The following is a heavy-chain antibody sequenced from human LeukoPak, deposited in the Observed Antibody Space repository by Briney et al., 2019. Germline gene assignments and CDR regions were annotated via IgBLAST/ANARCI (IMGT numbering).Heavy chain of an antibody. V-gene: IGHV3-23*01. CDR3: AKGPSPVLGGGSYFAY. CDR1: GFTFSSYA. CDR2: ISGSGVNT. Sequence: PGGSLRLSCAASGFTFSSYAMNWVRQAPGKGLEWFSAISGSGVNTDYADSVKGRFTISRDNSKNTLYLQMNSLRAEDTAVYYCAKGPSPVLGGGSYFAYWGQGTLVTVSS. J-gene: IGHJ4*02. D-gene: IGHD3-16*01.